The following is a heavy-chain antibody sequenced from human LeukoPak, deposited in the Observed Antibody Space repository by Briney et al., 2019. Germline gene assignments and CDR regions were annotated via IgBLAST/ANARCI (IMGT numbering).Heavy chain of an antibody. CDR2: IYGGTTTRT. V-gene: IGHV3-23*01. CDR3: AKDVTPDGLWDIDY. CDR1: GFTFSKYT. D-gene: IGHD4-17*01. J-gene: IGHJ4*02. Sequence: PGGSLRLSCVASGFTFSKYTMSWVCQAPGKGLEWVSGIYGGTTTRTFYAESVKGRFTISRDNSKNTLYLQMNSLRDEDTATYYCAKDVTPDGLWDIDYRGQGTLTTVSS.